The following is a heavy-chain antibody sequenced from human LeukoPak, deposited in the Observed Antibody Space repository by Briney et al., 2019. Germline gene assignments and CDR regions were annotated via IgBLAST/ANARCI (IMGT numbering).Heavy chain of an antibody. CDR1: GFTFSGHA. CDR2: ITTSSDT. D-gene: IGHD2-2*01. V-gene: IGHV3-23*01. CDR3: AKRPSSSTSNSASAFDV. Sequence: PGGSLRLSCAPSGFTFSGHAMAWVRQTPGKGLQWVSGITTSSDTYYADSVKGRFTVSRDNSKSTLYLEMNSLRDEDTAVYHCAKRPSSSTSNSASAFDVWGQGTMVTVSS. J-gene: IGHJ3*01.